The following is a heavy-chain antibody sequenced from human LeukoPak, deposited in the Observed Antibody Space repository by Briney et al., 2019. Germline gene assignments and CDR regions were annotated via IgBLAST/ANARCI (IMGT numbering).Heavy chain of an antibody. V-gene: IGHV4-39*01. D-gene: IGHD3-3*01. CDR3: ARRPGTIWRGIYFDY. CDR1: GGSISSSSYY. CDR2: IYYSGST. Sequence: SETLSLTCTVSGGSISSSSYYWAWIRQPPGKGLEWIGSIYYSGSTYYNPSLKSRVTISVDTSKNQFSLKLSSVTAADAAVYYCARRPGTIWRGIYFDYWGQGTLVTVSS. J-gene: IGHJ4*02.